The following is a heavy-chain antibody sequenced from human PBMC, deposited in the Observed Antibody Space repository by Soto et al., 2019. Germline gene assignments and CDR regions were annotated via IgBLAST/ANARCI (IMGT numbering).Heavy chain of an antibody. J-gene: IGHJ4*02. CDR3: ARDCGECTYYFDY. Sequence: SETLSLTCTVSGGSISSGGYYWSWIRQHPGKGLEWIGYIYYSGSTYYNPSLKSRVTISVDTSKNQFSLKLSSVTAADTAVYYFARDCGECTYYFDYWGRGTLVTVSS. V-gene: IGHV4-31*03. CDR2: IYYSGST. CDR1: GGSISSGGYY. D-gene: IGHD3-10*01.